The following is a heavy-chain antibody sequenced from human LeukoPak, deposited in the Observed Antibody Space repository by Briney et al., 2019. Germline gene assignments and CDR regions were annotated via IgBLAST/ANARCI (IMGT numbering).Heavy chain of an antibody. CDR3: ASAGYSSGWRPLHY. J-gene: IGHJ4*02. V-gene: IGHV3-74*01. D-gene: IGHD6-19*01. CDR2: INSDGSST. CDR1: GFTFRSYW. Sequence: QPGGSLRLSCAASGFTFRSYWMHWVRQAPGKGLVWVSRINSDGSSTTYADSAKGRFTISRDNVKDTLYLQMNSLRADDTAVYYCASAGYSSGWRPLHYWGQGTLVTVSS.